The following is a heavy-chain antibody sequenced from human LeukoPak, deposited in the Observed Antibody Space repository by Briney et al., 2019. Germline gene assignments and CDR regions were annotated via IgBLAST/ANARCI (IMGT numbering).Heavy chain of an antibody. J-gene: IGHJ6*03. CDR3: ARVQYYYYYMDV. Sequence: PSETLSLTCTVSGGSISSYYWGWIRQPPGKGLEWIGSIYYSGSTYYNPSLKSRVTISVDTSKNQFSLKLSSVTAADTAVYYCARVQYYYYYMDVWGKGTTVTVSS. V-gene: IGHV4-39*01. CDR2: IYYSGST. CDR1: GGSISSYY.